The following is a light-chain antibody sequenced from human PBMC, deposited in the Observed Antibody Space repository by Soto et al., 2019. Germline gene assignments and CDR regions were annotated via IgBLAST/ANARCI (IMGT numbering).Light chain of an antibody. CDR3: AAWDDSLRGFV. V-gene: IGLV1-44*01. J-gene: IGLJ1*01. Sequence: QSLLTQPPSASGTPGQRVTISCSGTSSNILSNTVNWYQRLPGAAPKLLIYRDNQRPSGVPDRFSGSKSGTSASLGISGLQSGDAADYYCAAWDDSLRGFVFGTGTKLTVL. CDR2: RDN. CDR1: SSNILSNT.